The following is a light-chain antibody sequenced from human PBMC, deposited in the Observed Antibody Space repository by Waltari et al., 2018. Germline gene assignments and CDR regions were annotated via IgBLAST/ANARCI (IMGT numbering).Light chain of an antibody. CDR3: QSYDSSLSGSV. V-gene: IGLV1-40*01. CDR2: GNS. CDR1: SSNIGAGYD. Sequence: QSVLTQPPSVSGAPGQRVTISCTGSSSNIGAGYDVHWYQLLPGTAPKLLIYGNSNRPSGFPDLLFGSKSGTSASLAITWRQAEDEAGYYCQSYDSSLSGSVFGGGTKLTVL. J-gene: IGLJ2*01.